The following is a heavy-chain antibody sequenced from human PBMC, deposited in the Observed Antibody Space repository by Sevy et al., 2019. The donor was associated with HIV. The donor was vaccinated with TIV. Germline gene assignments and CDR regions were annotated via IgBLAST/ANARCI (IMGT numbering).Heavy chain of an antibody. V-gene: IGHV1-8*01. Sequence: ASVKVSCKASGYTFTFYDINWVRQATGQGLEWVGWMNPNSGNTGYAQKFQGRVTMTRNTSISTAYMELGSLGSEDTAVFYCARGASLYSSSIIEYDYWGQGTLVTVSS. CDR2: MNPNSGNT. CDR1: GYTFTFYD. CDR3: ARGASLYSSSIIEYDY. J-gene: IGHJ4*02. D-gene: IGHD6-6*01.